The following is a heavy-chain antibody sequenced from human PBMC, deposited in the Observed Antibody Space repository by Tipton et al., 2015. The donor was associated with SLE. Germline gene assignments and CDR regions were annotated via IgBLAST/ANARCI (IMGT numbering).Heavy chain of an antibody. CDR1: GGTFSSHA. V-gene: IGHV1-69*01. J-gene: IGHJ4*02. Sequence: QVQLVQSGAEVKKPGSSVKVSCKASGGTFSSHALSWVRQAPGQGLEWMGGIIPIFGAANSAQRFQGRVTITTDESTSTAYMELSSLTSEDTAIYYCARACEFGGSTVPYYFDYWGQGTLVTVSS. CDR3: ARACEFGGSTVPYYFDY. D-gene: IGHD2-15*01. CDR2: IIPIFGAA.